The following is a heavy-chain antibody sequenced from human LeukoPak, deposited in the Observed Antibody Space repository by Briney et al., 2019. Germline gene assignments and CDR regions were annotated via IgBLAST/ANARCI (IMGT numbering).Heavy chain of an antibody. CDR2: IYHTGYA. CDR1: GGSISSGGYS. J-gene: IGHJ4*02. V-gene: IGHV4-30-2*01. D-gene: IGHD4-17*01. CDR3: ARTTVTTDTSGWHFDY. Sequence: SETLSLTCAVSGGSISSGGYSWSWIRQPPGKGLEWIGYIYHTGYAYYNPSLESRVTISIDTSKNQFSLKLSPVTDADTAVYSCARTTVTTDTSGWHFDYWGQGTLVTVSS.